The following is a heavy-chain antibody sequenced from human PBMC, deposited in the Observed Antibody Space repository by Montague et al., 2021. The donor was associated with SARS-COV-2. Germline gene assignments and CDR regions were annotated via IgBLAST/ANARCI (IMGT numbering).Heavy chain of an antibody. Sequence: SETLSLTCTASGGSIGAYYWSWIRQPPGKGLEWIGYIDNSGSTNHNPSLESRVTMSVDTSKYQFSLKLNSVTAADTAVYYCARHGGNDAFDIWGRGTMVTVSS. V-gene: IGHV4-59*01. CDR3: ARHGGNDAFDI. J-gene: IGHJ3*02. CDR1: GGSIGAYY. CDR2: IDNSGST. D-gene: IGHD4-23*01.